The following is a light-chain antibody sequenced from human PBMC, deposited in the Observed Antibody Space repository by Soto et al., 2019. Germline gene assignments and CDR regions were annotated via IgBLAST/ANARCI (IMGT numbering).Light chain of an antibody. CDR1: QSLLHRDGNTY. CDR3: MQATQFPWT. J-gene: IGKJ1*01. V-gene: IGKV2-24*01. CDR2: KYS. Sequence: EIVMTQTPLSSPVALGHPASISCMSSQSLLHRDGNTYLSWLQQRTGQPTRLIIYKYSNRLSGVPERFSGSGAGTDFPLKISRVEAEDVGVYYCMQATQFPWTFGQGTKVDIK.